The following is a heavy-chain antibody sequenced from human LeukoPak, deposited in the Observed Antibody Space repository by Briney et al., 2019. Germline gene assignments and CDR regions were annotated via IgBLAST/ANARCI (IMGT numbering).Heavy chain of an antibody. D-gene: IGHD3-22*01. V-gene: IGHV1-69*05. CDR1: GGTFSSYA. CDR2: IIPIFGTA. J-gene: IGHJ4*02. CDR3: ARGPVRRGYASSGYYTFHY. Sequence: ASVEVSCKASGGTFSSYAISWVRQAPGQGLEWMGRIIPIFGTANYAQKFQGRVTITTDESTSTAYMELSRLRSDDTAVYYCARGPVRRGYASSGYYTFHYWVQGTLVTVSS.